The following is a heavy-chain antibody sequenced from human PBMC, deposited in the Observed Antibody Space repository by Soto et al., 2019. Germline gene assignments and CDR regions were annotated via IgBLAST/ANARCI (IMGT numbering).Heavy chain of an antibody. Sequence: PGGSLRLSCEASGLTFRRYWMHWVRQVPGKGLVWVSSINSDGTSSTYADSVKGRFTISRDNAKNTVYLQMNSLRAEDTAIYYCSSYDFLSGHHLPYAGGQGTMVTVSS. J-gene: IGHJ4*03. CDR3: SSYDFLSGHHLPYA. CDR2: INSDGTSS. V-gene: IGHV3-74*03. CDR1: GLTFRRYW. D-gene: IGHD3-3*01.